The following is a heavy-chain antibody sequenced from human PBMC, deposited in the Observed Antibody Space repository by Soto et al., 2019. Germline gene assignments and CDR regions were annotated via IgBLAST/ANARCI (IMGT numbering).Heavy chain of an antibody. CDR1: GGSFSGYY. CDR2: INHSGST. J-gene: IGHJ4*02. Sequence: PSETLSLTCAVYGGSFSGYYWSWIRQPPGKGLEWVGEINHSGSTNYNPSLKSRVTISVDTAKNKFSLKLSSVTAADAAVDSCARGHHLQHTPVYSSSTIFDYWGQGTLVTVSS. D-gene: IGHD6-6*01. CDR3: ARGHHLQHTPVYSSSTIFDY. V-gene: IGHV4-34*01.